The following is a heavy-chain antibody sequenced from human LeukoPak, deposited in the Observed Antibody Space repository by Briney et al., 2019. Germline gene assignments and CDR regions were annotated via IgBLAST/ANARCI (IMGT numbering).Heavy chain of an antibody. J-gene: IGHJ4*02. CDR1: GFTFSSYS. V-gene: IGHV3-23*01. D-gene: IGHD3-16*02. CDR3: AKARAGPIMITFGGVIVR. Sequence: PGGSLRLSCAASGFTFSSYSMNWVRQAPGKGLEWVSAISGSGGSTYCADSVEGRFTISRDNSKNTLYLQMNSLRAEDTAVYYCAKARAGPIMITFGGVIVRWGQGTLVTVSS. CDR2: ISGSGGST.